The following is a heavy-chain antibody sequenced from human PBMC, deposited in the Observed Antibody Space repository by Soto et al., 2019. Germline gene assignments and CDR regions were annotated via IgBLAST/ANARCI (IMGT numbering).Heavy chain of an antibody. V-gene: IGHV4-59*01. Sequence: SETLSLTCTISGGSIGVYYWSWIRQSPRQGLEWIGYVYDNGRPYYSPSLKSRVTISADTSKNQISLKLTSATAADTAVYYCARGVGSSPPRYWGRGTLVTVSS. J-gene: IGHJ4*02. CDR2: VYDNGRP. CDR3: ARGVGSSPPRY. CDR1: GGSIGVYY. D-gene: IGHD3-9*01.